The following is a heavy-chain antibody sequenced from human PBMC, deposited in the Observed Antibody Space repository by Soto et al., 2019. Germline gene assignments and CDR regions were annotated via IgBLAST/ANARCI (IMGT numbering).Heavy chain of an antibody. Sequence: QVQLQESGPGLVKPSETLSLTCTVSGGSVSSGHFYWSWIRQPPGKGLEWIGYIYYSGSTKYNPSLRSRVTILVDTSKNQVSLKLTSVTAADTAVYYCARSGSGSGWLGGQGTLVTVSS. CDR2: IYYSGST. J-gene: IGHJ4*02. CDR1: GGSVSSGHFY. V-gene: IGHV4-61*01. CDR3: ARSGSGSGWL. D-gene: IGHD6-19*01.